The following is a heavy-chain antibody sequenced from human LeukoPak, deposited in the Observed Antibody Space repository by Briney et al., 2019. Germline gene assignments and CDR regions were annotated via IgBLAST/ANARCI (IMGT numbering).Heavy chain of an antibody. CDR3: AKDSYSKGDY. D-gene: IGHD6-13*01. J-gene: IGHJ4*02. CDR2: IWYDGSNK. CDR1: GFTFSSYG. V-gene: IGHV3-30*02. Sequence: PGGSLRLSCAASGFTFSSYGMHWVRQAPGKGLEWVAVIWYDGSNKYYADSVKGRFTISRDNSKNTLYLQMSSLRADDTAVYYCAKDSYSKGDYWGQGVLVTVSS.